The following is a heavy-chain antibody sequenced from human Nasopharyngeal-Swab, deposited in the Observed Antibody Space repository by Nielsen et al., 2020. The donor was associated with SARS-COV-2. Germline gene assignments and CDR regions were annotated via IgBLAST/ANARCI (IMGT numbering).Heavy chain of an antibody. CDR3: ARVDVHDAFDI. CDR1: EFAFSSHW. CDR2: INSDGTRT. J-gene: IGHJ3*02. D-gene: IGHD3-16*01. Sequence: GGSLRLSCAASEFAFSSHWMHWVRQAPEKGLVRVSRINSDGTRTNYADSVKGRFTISRDNAKNTLYLQMNSLRAEDTAVYYCARVDVHDAFDIWGQGTMVTVSS. V-gene: IGHV3-74*01.